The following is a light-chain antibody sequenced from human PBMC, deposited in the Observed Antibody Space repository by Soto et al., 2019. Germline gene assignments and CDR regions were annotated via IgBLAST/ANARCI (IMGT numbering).Light chain of an antibody. CDR1: QSLSSY. Sequence: EIVLTQSPATLSLSPGERATLSCRASQSLSSYLAWYQQKPGQAPRLLIYDASNRATGIPARFSGSGSGTDFTLTISSLEPEDFALYYCQQRSNWPPFTFGPGNKVDIK. J-gene: IGKJ3*01. CDR2: DAS. CDR3: QQRSNWPPFT. V-gene: IGKV3-11*01.